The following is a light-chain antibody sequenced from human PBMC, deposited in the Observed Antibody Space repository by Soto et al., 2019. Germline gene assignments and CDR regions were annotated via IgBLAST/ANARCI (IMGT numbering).Light chain of an antibody. CDR1: SSDVGGYKY. Sequence: QSVLTQPASVSGSPGQSITISCTGTSSDVGGYKYVSWYQQHPGKAHKLMNYDVNKRPSGVSKRFYGSKSGNTATLTISGLQSEDEADYYCSSYAGSSTLYVFGPGTKVTVL. J-gene: IGLJ1*01. CDR2: DVN. V-gene: IGLV2-14*01. CDR3: SSYAGSSTLYV.